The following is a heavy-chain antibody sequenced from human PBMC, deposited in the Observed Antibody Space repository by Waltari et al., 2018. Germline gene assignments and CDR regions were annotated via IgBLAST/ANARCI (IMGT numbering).Heavy chain of an antibody. V-gene: IGHV3-74*03. CDR2: VNGDGSTT. Sequence: EVHLVESGGGVVQPGGSLRLSCAASGFPFGSYWMYWVRQAAGKGMMCVSRVNGDGSTTEYADSVKGRFSISRDNAKNTVYLQMNSLRVDDTAVYYCTRSVDFGGQGTLVTVSS. J-gene: IGHJ4*02. CDR3: TRSVDF. CDR1: GFPFGSYW.